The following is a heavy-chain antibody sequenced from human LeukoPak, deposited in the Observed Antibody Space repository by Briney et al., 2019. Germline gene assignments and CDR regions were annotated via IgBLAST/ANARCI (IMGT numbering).Heavy chain of an antibody. Sequence: SETLSLTCTVSGGSISSSSYYWGWIRQPPGKGLEWIGSICTSGSTNYNPSLKSRVTISVDTSKNQFSLKLSSVTAADTAVYYCARVMETGDDAFDIWGQGTMVTVSS. CDR2: ICTSGST. V-gene: IGHV4-39*07. CDR1: GGSISSSSYY. J-gene: IGHJ3*02. CDR3: ARVMETGDDAFDI. D-gene: IGHD7-27*01.